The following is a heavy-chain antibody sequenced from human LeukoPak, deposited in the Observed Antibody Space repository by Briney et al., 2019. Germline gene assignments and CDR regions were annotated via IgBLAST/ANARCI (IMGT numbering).Heavy chain of an antibody. D-gene: IGHD2-21*01. J-gene: IGHJ4*02. Sequence: SETLSLTCAVYGGSFSGYYWSWIRQPPGKGLEWIGEINHSESTNYNPSLKSRVTISVDTSKNQFSLKLSSVTAADTAVYYCARDRSGGDFDFDYWGQGTLVTVSS. V-gene: IGHV4-34*01. CDR2: INHSEST. CDR1: GGSFSGYY. CDR3: ARDRSGGDFDFDY.